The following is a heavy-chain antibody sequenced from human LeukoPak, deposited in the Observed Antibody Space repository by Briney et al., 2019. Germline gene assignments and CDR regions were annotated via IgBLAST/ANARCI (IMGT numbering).Heavy chain of an antibody. Sequence: PGGPLRLSCAASGFNFANHAMSWVRQTAGKGLEWVSAISGGGDITYYADSVKGRFTISRDNSKDTLFLQMHSLRPRGTAVYYCVREDTPATANYWGQGTLVTISS. CDR3: VREDTPATANY. J-gene: IGHJ4*02. CDR2: ISGGGDIT. D-gene: IGHD2-21*02. V-gene: IGHV3-23*01. CDR1: GFNFANHA.